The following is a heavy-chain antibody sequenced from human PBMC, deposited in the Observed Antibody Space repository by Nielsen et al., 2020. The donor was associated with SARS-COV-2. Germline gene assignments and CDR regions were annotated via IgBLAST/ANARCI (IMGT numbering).Heavy chain of an antibody. J-gene: IGHJ4*02. D-gene: IGHD6-19*01. CDR1: GGSISSSNW. CDR3: ARDEREYSSGWYGGLFDH. V-gene: IGHV4-4*02. CDR2: IYHSGST. Sequence: SETLSLTCAVSGGSISSSNWWSWVRQPPGKGLEWIGEIYHSGSTNYNPSLKSRVTISVDKSKNQFSLKLSSVTAADTAVYYCARDEREYSSGWYGGLFDHWGQGTLVTVSS.